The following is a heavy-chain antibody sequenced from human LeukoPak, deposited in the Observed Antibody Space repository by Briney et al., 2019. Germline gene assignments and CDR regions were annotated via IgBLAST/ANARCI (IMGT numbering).Heavy chain of an antibody. J-gene: IGHJ5*02. CDR2: ISSSSSYR. Sequence: GGSLRLSCAASGFTFSTYSMNWVRQAPGKGLEWVSFISSSSSYRYYADSVKGRFTISRDNAKNSLYLQMNSLRAEDTALYYCAREVPAFYDFWSGYRFPPGSGWFDPWGQGTLVTVSS. D-gene: IGHD3-3*01. V-gene: IGHV3-21*04. CDR1: GFTFSTYS. CDR3: AREVPAFYDFWSGYRFPPGSGWFDP.